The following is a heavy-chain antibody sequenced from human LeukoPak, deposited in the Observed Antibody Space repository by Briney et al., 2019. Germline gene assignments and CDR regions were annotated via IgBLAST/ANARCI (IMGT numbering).Heavy chain of an antibody. V-gene: IGHV3-30*18. CDR3: AKDGSAAGTDLVLDY. J-gene: IGHJ4*02. CDR1: GFTFSSYG. D-gene: IGHD6-13*01. CDR2: ISYDGSNK. Sequence: GESLRLSCAASGFTFSSYGMHWVRQAPGKGLEWMALISYDGSNKYYADSVKGRFTISSDNSKNTLYLQMNSLRAEDTAVYYCAKDGSAAGTDLVLDYWGQGTLVTVSS.